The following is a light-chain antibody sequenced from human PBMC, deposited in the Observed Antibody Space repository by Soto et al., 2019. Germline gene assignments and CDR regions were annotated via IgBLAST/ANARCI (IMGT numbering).Light chain of an antibody. CDR2: TAS. CDR3: QQSYSIPRT. Sequence: DIQMTQSPSSLSASVGDRVTITCRASQSINSYLNWYQQKPGKAPKLLIYTASSLHSGVPSRFSGSGFGTDFTLTISSLQPEDFATYYCQQSYSIPRTVGQGTILEIK. V-gene: IGKV1-39*01. CDR1: QSINSY. J-gene: IGKJ2*01.